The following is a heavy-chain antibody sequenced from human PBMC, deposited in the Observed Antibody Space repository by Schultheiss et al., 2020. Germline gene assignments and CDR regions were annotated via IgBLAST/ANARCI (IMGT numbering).Heavy chain of an antibody. Sequence: GGSLRLSCAASGFTFSSYSMNWVRQAPGKGLEWVSIIYSGGSTYYADSVKGRFTISRDNAKNSLYLQMNSLRAEDTAVYYCARGSALIVATILDYWGQGTLVTVSS. CDR3: ARGSALIVATILDY. CDR1: GFTFSSYS. V-gene: IGHV3-66*02. D-gene: IGHD5-12*01. CDR2: IYSGGST. J-gene: IGHJ4*02.